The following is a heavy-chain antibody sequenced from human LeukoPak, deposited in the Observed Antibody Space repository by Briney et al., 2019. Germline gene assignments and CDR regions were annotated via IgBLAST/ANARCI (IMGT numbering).Heavy chain of an antibody. J-gene: IGHJ4*02. D-gene: IGHD3-3*01. V-gene: IGHV3-30*02. CDR3: AKFGGRDFWSGYNDY. Sequence: GGSLRLSCAASGFTFSSYGMHWVRQAPGKGLEWVAFIRYDGSNKYYADSVKGRFTISRDNSKNTLYLQMNSLRAEDTAVYYCAKFGGRDFWSGYNDYWGQGTLVTVSS. CDR1: GFTFSSYG. CDR2: IRYDGSNK.